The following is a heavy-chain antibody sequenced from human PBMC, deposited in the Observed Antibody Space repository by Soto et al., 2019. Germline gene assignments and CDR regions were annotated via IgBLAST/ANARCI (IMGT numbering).Heavy chain of an antibody. CDR1: GYTFTSYG. CDR3: ARIYGGNPLDY. J-gene: IGHJ4*02. D-gene: IGHD4-17*01. V-gene: IGHV1-18*01. Sequence: QVQLVQSGTEVKKPGASVKVSCKASGYTFTSYGISWVRQAPGQGLEWMGWISVYNGNTNYAQKFQGRVTLTTDTSTSIAYMELRSLTSDDTAVCYCARIYGGNPLDYWGQGTLVTVSS. CDR2: ISVYNGNT.